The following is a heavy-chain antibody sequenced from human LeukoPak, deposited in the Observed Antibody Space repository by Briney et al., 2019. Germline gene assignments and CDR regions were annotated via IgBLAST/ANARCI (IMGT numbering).Heavy chain of an antibody. J-gene: IGHJ4*02. D-gene: IGHD1-26*01. CDR1: GYTFTGYY. Sequence: ASVKVSCKASGYTFTGYYMHWVRQAPGQGLEWMGWINPNSGGTNYAQKFQGRVTMTRDTSISTAYMELSRLRSDDTAVYYCARGPILASYSTRIDYWGQGTLVTVSS. CDR2: INPNSGGT. CDR3: ARGPILASYSTRIDY. V-gene: IGHV1-2*02.